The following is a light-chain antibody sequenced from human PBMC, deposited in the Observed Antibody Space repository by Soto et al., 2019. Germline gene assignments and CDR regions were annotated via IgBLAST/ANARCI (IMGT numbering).Light chain of an antibody. CDR3: QQYFSSPLT. V-gene: IGKV4-1*01. CDR1: QSISYSSINKNY. CDR2: WAS. J-gene: IGKJ4*01. Sequence: DIVMTQSPDSLALPLGERATIHCKSSQSISYSSINKNYLAWYKQRPGQPPKVLFYWASTRQSGVPDRLSASGSGTDFTLIITSLQEEDVAVYYCQQYFSSPLTFGGGTRWISN.